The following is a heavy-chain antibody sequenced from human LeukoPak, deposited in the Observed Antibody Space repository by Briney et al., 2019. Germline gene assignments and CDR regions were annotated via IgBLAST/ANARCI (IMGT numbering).Heavy chain of an antibody. V-gene: IGHV4-4*07. D-gene: IGHD3-10*01. J-gene: IGHJ5*02. Sequence: NPSETLSLTCTVSGGSISSYYWSWIRQPAGKGLEWIGRIYTSGSTNYNPSLKSRVTMSVDTSKNQFSLKLSSVTAADTAVYYCAREVYDEPRLWFASNWFDPWGQGTLVTVSS. CDR2: IYTSGST. CDR3: AREVYDEPRLWFASNWFDP. CDR1: GGSISSYY.